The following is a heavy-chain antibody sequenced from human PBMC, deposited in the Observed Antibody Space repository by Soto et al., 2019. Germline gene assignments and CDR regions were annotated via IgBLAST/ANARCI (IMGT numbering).Heavy chain of an antibody. J-gene: IGHJ5*02. CDR1: GFTFSIVW. Sequence: GGSLRLSCAGSGFTFSIVWMHWVRQAPGKGLEWVGLIKSKSDGETTDYAAPAKGRFTISRDDSKNTVYLQMNSLKTEDTAVYYCATQRQLDHWGQGTLVTVSS. D-gene: IGHD6-13*01. CDR3: ATQRQLDH. V-gene: IGHV3-15*07. CDR2: IKSKSDGETT.